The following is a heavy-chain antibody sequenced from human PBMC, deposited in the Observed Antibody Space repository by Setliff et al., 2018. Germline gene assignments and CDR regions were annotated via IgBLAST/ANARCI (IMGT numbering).Heavy chain of an antibody. CDR1: GGSFNSYY. J-gene: IGHJ3*02. Sequence: SETLSLTCAVYGGSFNSYYWSWIRQPPGKGLEWIGEINQSGSTNYNPSLKSRVTMSVDTSKNQFSLKLSSVTAADTAVYYCARGLSYYDSSGYLLAPYAFDIWGQGTRGTVS. V-gene: IGHV4-34*01. CDR3: ARGLSYYDSSGYLLAPYAFDI. CDR2: INQSGST. D-gene: IGHD3-22*01.